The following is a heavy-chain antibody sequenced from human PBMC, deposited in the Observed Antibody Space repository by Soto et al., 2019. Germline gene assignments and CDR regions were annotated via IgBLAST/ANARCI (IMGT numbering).Heavy chain of an antibody. V-gene: IGHV1-8*01. CDR1: GYTFTSYD. CDR2: MNPNSGNT. D-gene: IGHD3-10*01. CDR3: ARSLWFGELLASDY. J-gene: IGHJ4*02. Sequence: QVQLVQSGAEVKKPGASVKVSCKASGYTFTSYDINWVRQATGQGLEWMGWMNPNSGNTGYAQKFQGRVTMTRNTSISTAYMELSSLRSEETAVYYCARSLWFGELLASDYWGQGTLVTVSS.